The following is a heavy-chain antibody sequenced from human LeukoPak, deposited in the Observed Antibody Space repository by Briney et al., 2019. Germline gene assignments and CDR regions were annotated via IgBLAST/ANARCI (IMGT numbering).Heavy chain of an antibody. J-gene: IGHJ4*02. CDR2: IYSGGSI. CDR3: ARTGIAAAGTIDY. D-gene: IGHD6-13*01. Sequence: GGSLRLSCAASGFTVSSNYMSWVRQAPGKGLEWVSVIYSGGSIYYADSVKGRFTISRDNSKNTLYLQMNSLRAEDTAVYYCARTGIAAAGTIDYWGQGTLVTVSS. V-gene: IGHV3-53*01. CDR1: GFTVSSNY.